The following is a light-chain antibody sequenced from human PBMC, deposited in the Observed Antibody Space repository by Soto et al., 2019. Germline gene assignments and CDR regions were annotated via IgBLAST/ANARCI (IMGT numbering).Light chain of an antibody. CDR2: GAS. V-gene: IGKV3-15*01. J-gene: IGKJ5*01. CDR3: QQYSNWPT. Sequence: EIVMTQSPGTRSASPGGGATLSCRASQSVSRNLAWYQQRPGQAPRLLISGASTRATGIAARFSGSGSGREFTLTISSLQSEDSALYYCQQYSNWPTFGQGTRLEIK. CDR1: QSVSRN.